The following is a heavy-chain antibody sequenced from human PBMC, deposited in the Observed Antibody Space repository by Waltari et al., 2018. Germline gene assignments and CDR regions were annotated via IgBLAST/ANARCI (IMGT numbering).Heavy chain of an antibody. D-gene: IGHD4-4*01. CDR3: ARLSYSNAVDY. J-gene: IGHJ4*02. Sequence: QVQLQESGPGLVKPSETLSLTCAVSGYSISSGYYWGWIRQPPGKGLEWIGSIYHSGSTYYNPSRKSRVTISVDTSKNQFSLKLSSVTAADTAVYYCARLSYSNAVDYWGQGTLVTVSS. V-gene: IGHV4-38-2*01. CDR1: GYSISSGYY. CDR2: IYHSGST.